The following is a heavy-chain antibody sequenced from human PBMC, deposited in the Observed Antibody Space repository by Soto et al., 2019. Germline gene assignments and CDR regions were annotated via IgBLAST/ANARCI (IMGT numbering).Heavy chain of an antibody. J-gene: IGHJ4*02. CDR1: GGSISGHY. CDR2: IFYSGSTTY. V-gene: IGHV4-59*11. CDR3: ARVGSSGWSPDY. Sequence: SETLSLTCPVSGGSISGHYWIWIRQPPGEGMEWIGYIFYSGSTTYNNNPSLKSRVSISVDTSKNQFYLSLSSVTAADTAVYYCARVGSSGWSPDYWGQGTLVTVSS. D-gene: IGHD6-19*01.